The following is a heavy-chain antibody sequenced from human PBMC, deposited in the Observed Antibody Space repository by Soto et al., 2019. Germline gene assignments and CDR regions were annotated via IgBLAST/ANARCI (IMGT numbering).Heavy chain of an antibody. J-gene: IGHJ3*01. V-gene: IGHV3-23*01. CDR3: TRDPNGDHVGAFDF. CDR2: IHTTGDRI. D-gene: IGHD4-17*01. Sequence: AGALRLSCRTSNFIFSTYAMTWIRQARGGRLEWVASIHTTGDRIAYADSLRGRFTVSRDNSENTLSLKMNSLRAEDTAIYYCTRDPNGDHVGAFDFWDQGTMVTVSS. CDR1: NFIFSTYA.